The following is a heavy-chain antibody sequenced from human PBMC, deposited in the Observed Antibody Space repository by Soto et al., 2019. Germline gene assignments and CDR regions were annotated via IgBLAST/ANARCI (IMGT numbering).Heavy chain of an antibody. Sequence: GGALRLSCAASGFTYSGSAMHWVRQASGKGLEWVGRIRSKANSYATAYAASVKGRFTISRDNSKNTLYLQMNSLRAEDTAVYYCARDPLVYGGNTEPYYFDYWGQGTLVNVSS. CDR2: IRSKANSYAT. D-gene: IGHD4-17*01. J-gene: IGHJ4*02. V-gene: IGHV3-73*01. CDR1: GFTYSGSA. CDR3: ARDPLVYGGNTEPYYFDY.